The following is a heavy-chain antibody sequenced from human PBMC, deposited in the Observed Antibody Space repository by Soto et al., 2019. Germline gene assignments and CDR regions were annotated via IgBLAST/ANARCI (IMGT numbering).Heavy chain of an antibody. J-gene: IGHJ1*01. V-gene: IGHV4-31*08. CDR2: IFYTGST. CDR3: APVWSRYSHL. D-gene: IGHD2-15*01. CDR1: GGPFSRGGYY. Sequence: SETLSLTCTVSGGPFSRGGYYWSWIRQHPGKGLECIGYIFYTGSTYYNPTLKSRVTISVDTSKRQFSLKLSSLTAADTAVYLIAPVWSRYSHLCGQGTLVTVSS.